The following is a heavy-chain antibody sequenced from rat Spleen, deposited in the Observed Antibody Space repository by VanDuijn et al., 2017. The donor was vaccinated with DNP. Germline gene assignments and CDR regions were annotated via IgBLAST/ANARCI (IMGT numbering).Heavy chain of an antibody. V-gene: IGHV5-7*01. CDR1: GFTFSDYN. CDR3: ASPRGYYSAYYFDY. CDR2: IIYDGSST. D-gene: IGHD1-1*01. Sequence: EVQLVESGGGLVQPGRSLKLSCAASGFTFSDYNMAWVRQAPKKGLEWVATIIYDGSSTYYRDSVKGRFTISRDNAKSTLYLQMDSLRSEDTATYYCASPRGYYSAYYFDYWGQGVMVTVSS. J-gene: IGHJ2*01.